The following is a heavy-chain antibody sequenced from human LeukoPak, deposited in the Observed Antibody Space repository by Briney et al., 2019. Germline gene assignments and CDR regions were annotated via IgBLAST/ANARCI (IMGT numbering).Heavy chain of an antibody. J-gene: IGHJ4*02. CDR1: GFTFSSYA. Sequence: GGSLRLSCAASGFTFSSYAMSWVRQAPGKGLEWVSAISGSGGSTYYADSVKGRFTISRDNSKNTLYLQMNSLRAEDTAVYYCASYDILTGRPLDYWGRGTLVTVSS. CDR2: ISGSGGST. V-gene: IGHV3-23*01. D-gene: IGHD3-9*01. CDR3: ASYDILTGRPLDY.